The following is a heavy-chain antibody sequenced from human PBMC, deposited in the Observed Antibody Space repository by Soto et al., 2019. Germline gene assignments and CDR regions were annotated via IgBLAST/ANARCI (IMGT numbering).Heavy chain of an antibody. CDR2: ISHEGRTQ. J-gene: IGHJ6*02. CDR3: ATTNRGTVTTGFWYCYGRGV. CDR1: GCTFSDYR. Sequence: XGTLRFSCAASGCTFSDYRIYGIRQAPGKGLEWVAVISHEGRTQYYADSVRGRFTVSRDNSKNILYLQMDSLRSEETAVYYCATTNRGTVTTGFWYCYGRGVWGQETTFTVSS. V-gene: IGHV3-30*03. D-gene: IGHD4-17*01.